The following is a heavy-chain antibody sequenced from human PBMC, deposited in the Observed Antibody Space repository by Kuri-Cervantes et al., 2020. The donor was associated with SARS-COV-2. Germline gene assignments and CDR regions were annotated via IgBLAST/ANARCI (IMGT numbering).Heavy chain of an antibody. CDR3: AKDLGQQQFYY. CDR1: GFTFSSYA. D-gene: IGHD6-13*01. CDR2: ISYDGSNK. V-gene: IGHV3-30-3*01. J-gene: IGHJ4*02. Sequence: GESLKISCAASGFTFSSYAMHWVRQAPGKGPEWVAVISYDGSNKYYADSVKGRFTISRDNSKNTLYLQMNSLRAEDTAVYYCAKDLGQQQFYYWGQGTLVTVSS.